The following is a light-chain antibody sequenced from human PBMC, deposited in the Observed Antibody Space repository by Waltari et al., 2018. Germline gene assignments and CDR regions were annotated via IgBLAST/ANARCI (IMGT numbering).Light chain of an antibody. V-gene: IGLV2-14*03. Sequence: QSALTQPASVSGSPGQSIIISCPGISRDIGGYVYVSWYQQHPGKAPKVIMFDVSNRPSGVSNRFSGSKSGNTASLTISGLQAEDEADYYCSSYTTGVIFGGGTRLTVL. CDR2: DVS. J-gene: IGLJ2*01. CDR3: SSYTTGVI. CDR1: SRDIGGYVY.